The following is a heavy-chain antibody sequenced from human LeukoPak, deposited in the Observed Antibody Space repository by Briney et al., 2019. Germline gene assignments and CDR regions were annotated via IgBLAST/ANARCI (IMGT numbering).Heavy chain of an antibody. D-gene: IGHD2-15*01. Sequence: SETLSLTCTVSGGSVSSGSYYWSWIRQPPGKGLEWIGYIYYSGSTNYNPSLKSRVTMSVDTCKNQFSLKLSSVTAADTAVYYCARADCSGGSCYAFDIWGQGTMVTVSP. J-gene: IGHJ3*02. CDR1: GGSVSSGSYY. CDR3: ARADCSGGSCYAFDI. V-gene: IGHV4-61*01. CDR2: IYYSGST.